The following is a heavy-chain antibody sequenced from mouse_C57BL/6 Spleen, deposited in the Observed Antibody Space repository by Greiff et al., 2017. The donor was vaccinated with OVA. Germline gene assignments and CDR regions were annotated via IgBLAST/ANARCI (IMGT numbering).Heavy chain of an antibody. CDR3: ARSGGSSYDFDY. J-gene: IGHJ2*01. D-gene: IGHD1-1*01. CDR2: IDPSDSET. Sequence: QVQLQQPGAELVRPGSSVKLSCKASGYTFTSYWMHWVKQRPIQGLEWIGNIDPSDSETHYNQKFKDKATLTVEKSSSTAYMQLSSLTSEYSAVYYCARSGGSSYDFDYWGQGTTLTVSS. CDR1: GYTFTSYW. V-gene: IGHV1-52*01.